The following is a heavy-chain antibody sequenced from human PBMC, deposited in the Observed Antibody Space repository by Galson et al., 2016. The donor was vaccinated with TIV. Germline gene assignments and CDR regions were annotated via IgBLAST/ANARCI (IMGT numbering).Heavy chain of an antibody. Sequence: SVKVSCKASGGTFNEYTITWIRQAPGQGLEWMGGIIPSLGTANFAQKFQGRVMITADESTNTVYMEIRSLRFEDTAVYYCARDDSGVDITAGAIDAFDPWGQGTMVMVSS. CDR3: ARDDSGVDITAGAIDAFDP. CDR1: GGTFNEYT. D-gene: IGHD3-3*01. V-gene: IGHV1-69*13. J-gene: IGHJ3*01. CDR2: IIPSLGTA.